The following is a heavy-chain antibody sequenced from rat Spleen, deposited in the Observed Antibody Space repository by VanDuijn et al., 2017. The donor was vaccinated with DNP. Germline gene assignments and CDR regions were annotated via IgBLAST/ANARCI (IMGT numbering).Heavy chain of an antibody. CDR2: IWGHGNT. CDR1: GFSLTSYH. V-gene: IGHV2-52*01. J-gene: IGHJ4*01. Sequence: QVQLKESGPGLVQPSQTLSLACTVSGFSLTSYHVHWVRRPPGKGLEWLGIIWGHGNTDYNSALKSRLSINRDTSKSQVFLKMNSLQTDDTAIYYCTRESWGYVMDAWGQGASVTVSS. CDR3: TRESWGYVMDA. D-gene: IGHD5-1*01.